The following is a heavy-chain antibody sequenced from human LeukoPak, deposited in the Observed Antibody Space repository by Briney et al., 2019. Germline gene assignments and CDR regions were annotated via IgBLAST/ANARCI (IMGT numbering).Heavy chain of an antibody. D-gene: IGHD3-22*01. Sequence: GGSLRLSCAASGFTFSDYYMSWIRQAPGKGLEWVSYISFSGSTTYYADSVKGRFTIFRDNYKNMLYLQMNSLRVEDTAVYYCAKGHGDASGYYYFDSWGQGTQVTVSS. CDR3: AKGHGDASGYYYFDS. J-gene: IGHJ4*02. CDR1: GFTFSDYY. CDR2: ISFSGSTT. V-gene: IGHV3-11*01.